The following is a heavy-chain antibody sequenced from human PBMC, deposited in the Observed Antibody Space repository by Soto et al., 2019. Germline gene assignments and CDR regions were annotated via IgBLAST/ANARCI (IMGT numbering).Heavy chain of an antibody. Sequence: SETLSLTCSVSGVSISSGGYNWSWIRQHPGKGLEWIGYIYNSGSTYYNPSLKSRVTISVDTSEKQFSLKLSSVTAADTAVYYCARGGYCSNGVCYVYYGVDVWGQGTTVTVS. CDR1: GVSISSGGYN. V-gene: IGHV4-31*03. D-gene: IGHD2-8*01. CDR3: ARGGYCSNGVCYVYYGVDV. J-gene: IGHJ6*02. CDR2: IYNSGST.